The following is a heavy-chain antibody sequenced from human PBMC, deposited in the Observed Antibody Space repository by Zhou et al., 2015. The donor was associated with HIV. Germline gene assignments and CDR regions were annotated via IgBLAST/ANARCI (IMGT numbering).Heavy chain of an antibody. CDR3: VRDRGEATTSGPWRILRIS. V-gene: IGHV1-8*01. D-gene: IGHD3-16*01. CDR1: GYTFTSYD. Sequence: QVQLVQSGAEVKKPGASVKVSCKASGYTFTSYDINWVRQATGQGLEWMGWMNPNSGNTGYAQRFQGRITLTRNTSISTAYMELSSLRSEDTAVYYCVRDRGEATTSGPWRILRISWG. CDR2: MNPNSGNT. J-gene: IGHJ5*01.